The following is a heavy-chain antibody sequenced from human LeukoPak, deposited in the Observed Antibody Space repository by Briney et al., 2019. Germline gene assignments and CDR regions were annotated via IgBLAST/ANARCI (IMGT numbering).Heavy chain of an antibody. CDR2: VKRKTDGGTT. D-gene: IGHD3-10*01. J-gene: IGHJ3*02. CDR1: GFTFSNAW. Sequence: NPGGSLRLSCAASGFTFSNAWMNWVRQAPGKGLEWVGRVKRKTDGGTTDYAAPVKGRFTISRDDSKNTLYLQMNSLKTEDTAVYYCTTDSLTMVRGVIMRLTDAFDIWGQGTMVTVSS. CDR3: TTDSLTMVRGVIMRLTDAFDI. V-gene: IGHV3-15*01.